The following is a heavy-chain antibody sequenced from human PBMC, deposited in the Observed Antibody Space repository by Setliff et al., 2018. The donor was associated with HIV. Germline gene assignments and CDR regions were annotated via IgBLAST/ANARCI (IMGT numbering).Heavy chain of an antibody. Sequence: PGESLKISCAASGFTFSSYSMTWVRQAPGKGLEWVSSISSSSSYIYYADSIKGRFTISRDNAKSSLYLQMNSVRAEDTAVYYCTRVVGEGYNSVDYWGQGTLVTVSS. CDR3: TRVVGEGYNSVDY. CDR1: GFTFSSYS. V-gene: IGHV3-21*01. D-gene: IGHD5-12*01. J-gene: IGHJ4*02. CDR2: ISSSSSYI.